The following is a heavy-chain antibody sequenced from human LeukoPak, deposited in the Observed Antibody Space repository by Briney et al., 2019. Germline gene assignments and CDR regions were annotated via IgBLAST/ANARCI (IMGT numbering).Heavy chain of an antibody. V-gene: IGHV3-33*01. J-gene: IGHJ4*02. CDR1: GFSFSTYA. CDR2: IWHDASHT. CDR3: AREIFGPGSYPDY. Sequence: PGGSLRLSCAASGFSFSTYAMHWARQAPGKGLEWVALIWHDASHTFYTDSVKGRFTISRDNSKNTVYLQMNSLGGEDTAVYYCAREIFGPGSYPDYWGQGTLVTVSS. D-gene: IGHD3-10*01.